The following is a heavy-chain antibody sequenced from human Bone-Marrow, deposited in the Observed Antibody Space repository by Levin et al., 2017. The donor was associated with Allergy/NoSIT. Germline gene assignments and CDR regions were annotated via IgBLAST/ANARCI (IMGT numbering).Heavy chain of an antibody. Sequence: GESLKISCAASGFTFSNYFMHWLRQAPGKGLEWVALISYDGNNIYYADSLKGRFTISRDNSKNTLYLQMNSLKAEDTAVYYCAKDEGETTTDYFDYWGQGTLVTVSS. D-gene: IGHD1-7*01. CDR2: ISYDGNNI. V-gene: IGHV3-30*18. CDR3: AKDEGETTTDYFDY. CDR1: GFTFSNYF. J-gene: IGHJ4*02.